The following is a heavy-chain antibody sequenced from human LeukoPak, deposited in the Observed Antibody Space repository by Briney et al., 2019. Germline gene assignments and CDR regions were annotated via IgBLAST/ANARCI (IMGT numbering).Heavy chain of an antibody. V-gene: IGHV4-4*02. J-gene: IGHJ4*02. CDR3: ARSRDKQWLVRRDFDY. CDR1: GGSISSSNW. Sequence: PSGTLSLTCAVSGGSISSSNWWSWVRQPPGKGLEWLGEIYHSGSTNYNPSLKSRVTISVDTSKNQFSLKLSSVTAADTAVYYCARSRDKQWLVRRDFDYWGQGTLVTVSS. CDR2: IYHSGST. D-gene: IGHD6-19*01.